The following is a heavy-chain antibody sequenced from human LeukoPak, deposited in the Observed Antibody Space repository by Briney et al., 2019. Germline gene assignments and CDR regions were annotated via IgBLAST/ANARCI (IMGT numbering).Heavy chain of an antibody. Sequence: GGSLRLSCAASGFTFSSYSMNWVRQAPGKGLEWVSSISSSSSYIYYADSVKGRFTISRDNAKNSLYLQMNSLRAEDTAVYYCARDGQLVAYYYYYYMDVWGKGTTVTVSS. CDR2: ISSSSSYI. CDR3: ARDGQLVAYYYYYYMDV. CDR1: GFTFSSYS. V-gene: IGHV3-21*01. J-gene: IGHJ6*03. D-gene: IGHD6-6*01.